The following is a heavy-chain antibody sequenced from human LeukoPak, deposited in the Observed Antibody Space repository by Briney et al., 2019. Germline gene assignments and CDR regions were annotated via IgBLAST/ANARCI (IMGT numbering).Heavy chain of an antibody. CDR1: GFTFSSSA. CDR3: AKAPGGRFDY. V-gene: IGHV3-23*01. D-gene: IGHD1-26*01. J-gene: IGHJ4*02. Sequence: GGSLRLSCAASGFTFSSSAISWVRQAPGKGLEWVSSISGSGGSTYYADSVKGRFTISRDNSKNTLYLQVNSLRAEDTAVYYCAKAPGGRFDYWGQGTLVTVSS. CDR2: ISGSGGST.